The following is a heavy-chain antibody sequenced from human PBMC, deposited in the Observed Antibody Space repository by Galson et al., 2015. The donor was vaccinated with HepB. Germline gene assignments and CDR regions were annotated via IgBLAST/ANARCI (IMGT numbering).Heavy chain of an antibody. D-gene: IGHD2-2*01. CDR3: ARDPYQLLPDY. Sequence: SLRLSCAASGFTFSRYWMHWVRQAPGKGLVWVSRINSDGSSTTYADSVKGRFTISRDNAKNTLYLQMNSLRAEDTAVYYCARDPYQLLPDYWGQGTLVTVSS. CDR2: INSDGSST. J-gene: IGHJ4*02. V-gene: IGHV3-74*01. CDR1: GFTFSRYW.